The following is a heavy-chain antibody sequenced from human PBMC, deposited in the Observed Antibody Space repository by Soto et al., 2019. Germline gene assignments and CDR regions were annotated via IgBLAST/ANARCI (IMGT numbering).Heavy chain of an antibody. D-gene: IGHD5-12*01. Sequence: ASVKVSWKASGYTFSTYGISWMRQAPGQGLEWMAWISAYNGHTAHAQKVQGRVTMTTDTSTSTAYMELGSLRSDDTAVYYCARVLSGYAPAQIDHWGQGTLVTVSS. J-gene: IGHJ4*02. V-gene: IGHV1-18*01. CDR2: ISAYNGHT. CDR1: GYTFSTYG. CDR3: ARVLSGYAPAQIDH.